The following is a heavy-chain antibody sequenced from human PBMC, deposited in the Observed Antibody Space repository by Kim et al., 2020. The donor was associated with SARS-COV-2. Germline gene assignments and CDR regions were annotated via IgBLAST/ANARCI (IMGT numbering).Heavy chain of an antibody. V-gene: IGHV3-48*03. J-gene: IGHJ4*02. CDR3: ADIDSVQVPGGI. D-gene: IGHD3-10*01. Sequence: YVDSVKGRFSMSIDNAKNSLYLQMNSRRTEDTAIYYCADIDSVQVPGGIWGQGTLVTVSS.